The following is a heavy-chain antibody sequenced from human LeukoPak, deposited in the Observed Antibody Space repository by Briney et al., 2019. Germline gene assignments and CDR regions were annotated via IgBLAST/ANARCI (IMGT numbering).Heavy chain of an antibody. CDR3: ARGTYSYGSYYFDY. J-gene: IGHJ4*02. CDR1: GGTFSSYD. Sequence: GSSVKVSCKASGGTFSSYDINWVRQATGQGLEWMGWMNPNSGNTGYAQKFQGRVTMTRNTSISTAYMELSSLRSEDTAVYYCARGTYSYGSYYFDYWGQGTLVTVSS. CDR2: MNPNSGNT. D-gene: IGHD5-18*01. V-gene: IGHV1-8*02.